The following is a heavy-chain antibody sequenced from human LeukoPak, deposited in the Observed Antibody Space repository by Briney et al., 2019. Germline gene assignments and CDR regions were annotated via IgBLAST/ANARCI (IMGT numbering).Heavy chain of an antibody. CDR1: GYTFTSYY. CDR2: INPSGGST. J-gene: IGHJ4*02. Sequence: ASVKVSCKASGYTFTSYYMHWVRQAPGQGLEWMGIINPSGGSTNYAQKFQGRVTMTRDTSTSTVYMELSSLRSEDTAVYYCARALSTVPSGGPFDYWGQGTLVTVSS. CDR3: ARALSTVPSGGPFDY. D-gene: IGHD4-17*01. V-gene: IGHV1-46*01.